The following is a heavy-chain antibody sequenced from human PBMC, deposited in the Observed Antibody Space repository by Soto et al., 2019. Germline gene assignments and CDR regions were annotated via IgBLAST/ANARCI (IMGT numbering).Heavy chain of an antibody. J-gene: IGHJ5*02. CDR2: ISGTGGST. CDR1: GFTFSTYA. CDR3: AKDRQGDYGDYWSTNWFDP. D-gene: IGHD4-17*01. Sequence: GGSLRLSCAASGFTFSTYAMSWVRQAPGKGLQWVSAISGTGGSTYYADSVKGRFTISRDNSKNTLYLQMNSLRVGDTAVYYCAKDRQGDYGDYWSTNWFDPWGQGTLVTVSS. V-gene: IGHV3-23*01.